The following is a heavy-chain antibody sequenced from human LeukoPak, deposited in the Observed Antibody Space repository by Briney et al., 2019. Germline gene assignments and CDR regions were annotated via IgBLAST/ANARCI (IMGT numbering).Heavy chain of an antibody. J-gene: IGHJ4*02. CDR3: ARGGEGYSSSWYGPTAGGVYYFDY. CDR2: IRYDGSNK. V-gene: IGHV3-30*02. Sequence: PGGSLRLSCAASGLTFSSYGMHWVRQAPGKGLEWVAFIRYDGSNKYYADSVKGRFTISRDNSKNTLYLQMNSLRAEDTAVYYCARGGEGYSSSWYGPTAGGVYYFDYWGQGTLVTVSS. CDR1: GLTFSSYG. D-gene: IGHD6-13*01.